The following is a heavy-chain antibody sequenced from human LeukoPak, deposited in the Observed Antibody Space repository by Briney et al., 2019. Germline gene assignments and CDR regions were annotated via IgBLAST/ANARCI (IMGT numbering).Heavy chain of an antibody. Sequence: GESPEISCKGSGYSFTYYWIGRGRQMPGKGLDVMVLFFPGYYDTRYSPSFQDQITISVDTSINTAYLQWSSLKASDTAIYYCATGHSEGGTTNAFDIWGQGTMVAVSS. CDR1: GYSFTYYW. J-gene: IGHJ3*02. CDR3: ATGHSEGGTTNAFDI. D-gene: IGHD1-26*01. CDR2: FFPGYYDT. V-gene: IGHV5-51*01.